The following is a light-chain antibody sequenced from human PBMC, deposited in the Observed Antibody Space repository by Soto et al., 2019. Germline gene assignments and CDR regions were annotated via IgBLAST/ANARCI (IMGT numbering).Light chain of an antibody. CDR3: QQYRHWPPLT. CDR1: QSVDSY. V-gene: IGKV3-15*01. J-gene: IGKJ4*01. CDR2: GPS. Sequence: EIVMTQSPATLSVSPGERATLSCRASQSVDSYLAWYQQKPGQPPRLLIYGPSTRATGIPARFSGSGSGTEFTLPISSLQSEDFGVYVCQQYRHWPPLTFGGGTKVEIK.